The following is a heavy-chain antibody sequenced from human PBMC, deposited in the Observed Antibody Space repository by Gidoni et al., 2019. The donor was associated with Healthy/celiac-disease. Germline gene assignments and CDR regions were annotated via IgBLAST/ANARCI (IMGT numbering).Heavy chain of an antibody. CDR3: AIAEASYYYDSSGGPGY. V-gene: IGHV3-21*01. CDR1: GFTFSSYS. CDR2: ISISSSYI. D-gene: IGHD3-22*01. Sequence: EVQLVESGGGLVKPGGSLRLSCAASGFTFSSYSMNWVRQAPGKGLEWVSSISISSSYIYYADSVKVRFTISRDNAKNSLYLQMNSLRAEDTAVYYCAIAEASYYYDSSGGPGYWGQGTLVTVSS. J-gene: IGHJ4*02.